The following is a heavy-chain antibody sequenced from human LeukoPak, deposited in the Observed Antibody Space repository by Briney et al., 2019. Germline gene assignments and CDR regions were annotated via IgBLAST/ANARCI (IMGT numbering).Heavy chain of an antibody. Sequence: ASVKVSFKASGYTFTGYYMHWVRQAPGQGLEWMGWINPNSGGTNYAQKFQGRVTMTRDTSISTAYMELSSLTSDDTAMYFCARNRGGTYFIYWGQGTLVTVSS. D-gene: IGHD1-26*01. V-gene: IGHV1-2*02. CDR1: GYTFTGYY. J-gene: IGHJ4*02. CDR2: INPNSGGT. CDR3: ARNRGGTYFIY.